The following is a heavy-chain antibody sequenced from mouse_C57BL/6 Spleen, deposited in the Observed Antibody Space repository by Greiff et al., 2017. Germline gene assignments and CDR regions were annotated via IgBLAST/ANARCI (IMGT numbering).Heavy chain of an antibody. Sequence: EVQLVESGPGLVKPSQSLSLTCSVTGYSITSGYYWNWIRQFPGNKLEWMGYISYDGSNNYNPSLKNRISITRDTSKNQFFLKLNSVTTEDTATYYCARDYYDAQFAYWGQGTLVTVSA. CDR2: ISYDGSN. V-gene: IGHV3-6*01. J-gene: IGHJ3*01. CDR3: ARDYYDAQFAY. D-gene: IGHD1-1*01. CDR1: GYSITSGYY.